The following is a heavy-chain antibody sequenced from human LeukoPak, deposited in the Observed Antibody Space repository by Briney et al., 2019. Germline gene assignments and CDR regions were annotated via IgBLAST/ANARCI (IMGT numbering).Heavy chain of an antibody. D-gene: IGHD3-22*01. J-gene: IGHJ3*02. CDR2: ISASGGST. Sequence: GGSLRLSCAASGFTFSSFATSWVRQAPGKGLERVSGISASGGSTYYADSVKGRFTISRDNSKNTLYLQMNSLRAEDTAVYYCAKGFYDNSASGVFDIWGQGTTVTVSS. CDR3: AKGFYDNSASGVFDI. V-gene: IGHV3-23*01. CDR1: GFTFSSFA.